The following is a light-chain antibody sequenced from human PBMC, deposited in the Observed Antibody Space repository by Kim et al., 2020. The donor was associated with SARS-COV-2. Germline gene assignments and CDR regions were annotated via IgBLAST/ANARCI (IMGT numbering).Light chain of an antibody. CDR1: NIGSKS. V-gene: IGLV3-21*03. J-gene: IGLJ2*01. CDR3: QVWDSSSDHHVV. Sequence: PGKTARITFGGNNIGSKSVHWYQQKPGQAPVLVVYDDSDRPSGIPERFSGSNSGNTATLTISRVEAGDEADYYCQVWDSSSDHHVVFGGGTQLTVL. CDR2: DDS.